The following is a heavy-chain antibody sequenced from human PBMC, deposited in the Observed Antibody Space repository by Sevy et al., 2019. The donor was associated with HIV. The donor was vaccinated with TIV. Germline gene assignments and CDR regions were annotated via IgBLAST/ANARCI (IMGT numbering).Heavy chain of an antibody. CDR2: ISGSGGST. Sequence: GGSLRLSCAASGFSFSGYAMSWVRQVPGKGLEWVSSISGSGGSTYYADSVKGRFTISRDNSKNTLYLQMNSLRAEDTAVHYCVKGELDSSGYFYRHPSYFHSWGQGTLVTVSS. CDR1: GFSFSGYA. CDR3: VKGELDSSGYFYRHPSYFHS. V-gene: IGHV3-23*01. J-gene: IGHJ4*02. D-gene: IGHD3-22*01.